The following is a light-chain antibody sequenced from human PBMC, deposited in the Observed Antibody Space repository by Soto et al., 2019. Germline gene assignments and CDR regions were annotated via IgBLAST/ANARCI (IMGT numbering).Light chain of an antibody. Sequence: EIVMTQSPATLSVSPGERATLSCRASQSVSNNLAWYQQKPGQAPRFLIYGASTSATGIPARFSGSGSGTEFTLTISSLQSEDFAVYYCQQYNNWPRTFGQGTKVEI. V-gene: IGKV3-15*01. CDR1: QSVSNN. CDR3: QQYNNWPRT. J-gene: IGKJ1*01. CDR2: GAS.